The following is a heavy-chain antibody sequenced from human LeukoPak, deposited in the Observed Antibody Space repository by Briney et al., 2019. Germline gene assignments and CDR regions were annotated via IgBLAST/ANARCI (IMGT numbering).Heavy chain of an antibody. CDR3: VRVGRSLHWNPDF. V-gene: IGHV4-59*11. J-gene: IGHJ4*02. Sequence: PSETLSRNRTGSARRMCAHYWGCLPQPPGKGLVWIGYISYSGKSNSNPSLKSLFTMSVDMSKTQFSLKLASVTAADTAVYYCVRVGRSLHWNPDFWGLGTLVTVSS. D-gene: IGHD1-1*01. CDR1: ARRMCAHY. CDR2: ISYSGKS.